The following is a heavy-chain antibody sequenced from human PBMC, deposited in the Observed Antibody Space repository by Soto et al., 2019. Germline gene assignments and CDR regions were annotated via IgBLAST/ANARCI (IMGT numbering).Heavy chain of an antibody. J-gene: IGHJ6*02. D-gene: IGHD2-2*01. CDR1: GGTFSSYA. V-gene: IGHV1-69*01. Sequence: QVQLVQSGAEVKKPGSSVKVSCKASGGTFSSYAISWVRQAPGQGLEWMGGIIPISGTANYAQKFQGRVTITADESTSSAYVELSSLRSEDTAVYYCARSQGSSTSLEIYYYYYYGMDVWGQGTTVTVPS. CDR3: ARSQGSSTSLEIYYYYYYGMDV. CDR2: IIPISGTA.